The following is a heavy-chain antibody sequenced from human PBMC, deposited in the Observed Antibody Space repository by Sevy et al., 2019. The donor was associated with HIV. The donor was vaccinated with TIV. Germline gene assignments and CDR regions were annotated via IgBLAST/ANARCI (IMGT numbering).Heavy chain of an antibody. CDR1: GFTFSSYA. Sequence: GGSLRLSCAASGFTFSSYAMSWVRQAPGKGLEWVSAISGSGGSTYYADSVKGRLTISRDNSKDTLYRQMNSLRAEDTAVYYCAKELVNTVTTTSQGAFDIWGQGTMVTVSS. V-gene: IGHV3-23*01. CDR2: ISGSGGST. D-gene: IGHD4-17*01. J-gene: IGHJ3*02. CDR3: AKELVNTVTTTSQGAFDI.